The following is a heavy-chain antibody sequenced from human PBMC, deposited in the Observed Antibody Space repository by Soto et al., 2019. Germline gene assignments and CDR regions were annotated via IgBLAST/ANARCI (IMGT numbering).Heavy chain of an antibody. Sequence: GGSLRLSCAASGFTFSSYGMHWVRQAPGKGLEWVAVISYDGSNKYYADSVKGRFTISRDNSKNTLYLQMNSLRAEDTAVYYCAKELLDYGDNVELDYWGQGTLVTVSS. CDR3: AKELLDYGDNVELDY. CDR1: GFTFSSYG. V-gene: IGHV3-30*18. J-gene: IGHJ4*02. CDR2: ISYDGSNK. D-gene: IGHD4-17*01.